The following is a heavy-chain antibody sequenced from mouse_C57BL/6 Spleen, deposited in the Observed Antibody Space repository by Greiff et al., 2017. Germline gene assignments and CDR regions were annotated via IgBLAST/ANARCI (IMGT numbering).Heavy chain of an antibody. CDR2: IDPEDGEN. J-gene: IGHJ4*01. V-gene: IGHV14-2*01. CDR1: GFNIKDYY. Sequence: EVQLQQSGAELVKPGASVKLSCTASGFNIKDYYMHWVKQRTEQGLEWIGRIDPEDGENKSAPKFQGKATITADTSSNTAYLQLSSLTSEDTAVYYCASPYGSSLYAMDYWGQGTSVTVSS. D-gene: IGHD1-1*01. CDR3: ASPYGSSLYAMDY.